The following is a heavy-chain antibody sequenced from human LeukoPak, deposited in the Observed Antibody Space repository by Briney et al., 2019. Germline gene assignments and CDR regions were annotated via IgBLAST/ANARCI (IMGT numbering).Heavy chain of an antibody. V-gene: IGHV4-59*08. D-gene: IGHD3-10*01. CDR2: VHYSGST. J-gene: IGHJ5*02. CDR3: AGHPHRYGSGSYGDP. CDR1: GGSMSGYY. Sequence: PSETLSLTCTVSGGSMSGYYWSWMRQPPGKGLEWIGYVHYSGSTNYNSSLKSRVTMSVDTSKNQFSLKLSPVTAADTAVYYCAGHPHRYGSGSYGDPWGQGTLVTVSS.